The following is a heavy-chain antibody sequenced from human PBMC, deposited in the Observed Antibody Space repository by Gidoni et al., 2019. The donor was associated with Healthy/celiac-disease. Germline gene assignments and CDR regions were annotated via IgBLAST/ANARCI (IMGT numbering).Heavy chain of an antibody. CDR3: ARDRWGDTGVI. CDR2: ISSSSSNI. CDR1: GFTFRSYS. Sequence: EVQLVASGVGLVKPGGSLSRSCPASGFTFRSYSMNWVRQAPGKGLEWVSSISSSSSNIYYAYSGKGRFTISRENAKNSLYLEMNSLRAEDTAVYYCARDRWGDTGVIWGQGTLVTVSS. V-gene: IGHV3-21*01. D-gene: IGHD3-10*01. J-gene: IGHJ4*02.